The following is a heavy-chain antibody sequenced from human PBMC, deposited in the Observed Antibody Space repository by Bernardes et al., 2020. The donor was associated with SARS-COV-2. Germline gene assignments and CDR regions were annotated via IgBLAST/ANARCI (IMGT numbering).Heavy chain of an antibody. CDR2: ISFDGSNK. J-gene: IGHJ4*02. V-gene: IGHV3-30*18. CDR1: GFTFSTYG. Sequence: GGSLRLSCTASGFTFSTYGMHWVRQAPGKGLEWVAVISFDGSNKDYADSVRGRFTISRDNSKNTLYLEVNTLRAEDTAVYYCAKDFVRAGSSSESAYWGQGTLVTVSS. D-gene: IGHD6-6*01. CDR3: AKDFVRAGSSSESAY.